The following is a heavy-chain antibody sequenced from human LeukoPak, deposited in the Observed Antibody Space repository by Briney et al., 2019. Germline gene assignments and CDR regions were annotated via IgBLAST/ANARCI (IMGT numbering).Heavy chain of an antibody. V-gene: IGHV1-58*02. J-gene: IGHJ3*02. D-gene: IGHD3-22*01. CDR3: AAADYYDSSGYYPYAFHI. CDR1: GFTFTRSA. Sequence: ASVKVSCKASGFTFTRSAMQWVRQARGQRLEWIGWIVVGSGNTNYAQTFQERVTITSDMSTSTAYMELSSLRSEDTAVYYCAAADYYDSSGYYPYAFHIWGQGTMVTVSS. CDR2: IVVGSGNT.